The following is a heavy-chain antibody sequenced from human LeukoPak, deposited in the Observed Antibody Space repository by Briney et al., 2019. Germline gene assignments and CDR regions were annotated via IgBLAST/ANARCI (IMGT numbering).Heavy chain of an antibody. CDR2: ISDSGGSS. J-gene: IGHJ4*02. V-gene: IGHV3-23*01. CDR1: GFTFSDYY. D-gene: IGHD6-13*01. CDR3: AKHKAAVGTEALDY. Sequence: GGSLRLSCAASGFTFSDYYMSWIRQAPGKGLEWVSAISDSGGSSYYTDSVKGRFTISRDNSKTTLYLQMSSLRAEDTAVYYCAKHKAAVGTEALDYWGQGTLVTVSS.